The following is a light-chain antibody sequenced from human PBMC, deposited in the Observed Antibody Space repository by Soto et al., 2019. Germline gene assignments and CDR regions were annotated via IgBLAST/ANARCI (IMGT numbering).Light chain of an antibody. CDR1: QTILYNSNSNNKIY. CDR3: QQYYNTPWT. V-gene: IGKV4-1*01. CDR2: WAS. Sequence: DIVMTQSPDSLAVSLGERATINCKSSQTILYNSNSNNKIYLAWYQLKPGQPPKLLIYWASTRESGVPDRFSGSGSGTDFTLTINSLQAEDVAVYYCQQYYNTPWTFGQGTKVEIK. J-gene: IGKJ1*01.